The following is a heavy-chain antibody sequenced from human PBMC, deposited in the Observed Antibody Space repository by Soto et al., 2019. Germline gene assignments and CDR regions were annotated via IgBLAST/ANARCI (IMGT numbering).Heavy chain of an antibody. CDR1: GYTFTRYG. J-gene: IGHJ5*02. Sequence: QVQLVQSGAEVKKPGASVKVSCKASGYTFTRYGITWVRQAPGQGLEWMGWISADNVKTKYAQKIQGRVTMTTDTSTSTAYLELRSLRSDDTAVYYCARLISGTYSDWFDPWGQGTLVTVSS. CDR2: ISADNVKT. D-gene: IGHD1-26*01. V-gene: IGHV1-18*01. CDR3: ARLISGTYSDWFDP.